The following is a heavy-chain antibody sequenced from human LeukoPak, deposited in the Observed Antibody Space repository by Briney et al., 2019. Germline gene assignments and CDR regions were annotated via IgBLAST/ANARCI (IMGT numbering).Heavy chain of an antibody. CDR2: MYSGGSA. D-gene: IGHD3-9*01. Sequence: GGSLRLSCAASGFNVNSNQMSWVRQAPGKGREWVSVMYSGGSAYYAGSVKGRFTISRDNSKNKLSLQMNSLRVEDTGVYYCARDLRETGHRDWGQGTLVIVSS. CDR3: ARDLRETGHRD. CDR1: GFNVNSNQ. V-gene: IGHV3-66*01. J-gene: IGHJ4*02.